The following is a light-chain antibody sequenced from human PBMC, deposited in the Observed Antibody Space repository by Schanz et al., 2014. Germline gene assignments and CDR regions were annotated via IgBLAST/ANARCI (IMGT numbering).Light chain of an antibody. CDR3: KV. J-gene: IGLJ3*02. CDR1: SSDVGGYNY. Sequence: QSALTQPASVSGSPGQSITISCTGTSSDVGGYNYVSWYQQHPGKAPKLMIYEVSKRPSGVSNRFSGSKSGNTASLTISGLQAEDEADYHQKVFGGGTKVTVL. V-gene: IGLV2-14*01. CDR2: EVS.